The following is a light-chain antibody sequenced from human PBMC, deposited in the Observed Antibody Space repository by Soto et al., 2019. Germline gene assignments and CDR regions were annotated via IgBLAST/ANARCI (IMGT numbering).Light chain of an antibody. CDR2: AVS. J-gene: IGKJ4*01. CDR1: QFISSY. CDR3: QQLNSNRLT. Sequence: DIQLTQSPSFLSASVGDRVTITCRASQFISSYFAWYQQKPGKAPKLLIYAVSTLKSGVPSRCSGSGSRTEFTITISILQTEVFATYYCQQLNSNRLTFGGGTKVEIK. V-gene: IGKV1-9*01.